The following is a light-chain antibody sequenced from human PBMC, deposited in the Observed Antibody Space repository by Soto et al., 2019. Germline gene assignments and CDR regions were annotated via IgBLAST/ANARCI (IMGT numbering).Light chain of an antibody. Sequence: DIQMTQSPSTLSASIGDRVTITCRASQSISSWLAWYQQKPGKAPNLLIYKASSLESGVPSRFSGSGSGTEFTLTISSLQPDDFATYYCQQYSTYSLTFGPGTTVDIK. V-gene: IGKV1-5*03. CDR2: KAS. CDR1: QSISSW. CDR3: QQYSTYSLT. J-gene: IGKJ3*01.